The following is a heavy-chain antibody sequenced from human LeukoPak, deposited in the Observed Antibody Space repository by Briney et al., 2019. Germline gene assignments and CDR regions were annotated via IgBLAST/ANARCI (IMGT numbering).Heavy chain of an antibody. CDR3: ARASRVVGALWSTVTTTTYNWFDP. Sequence: MTSETPSLTCTVSGGSISSSSYYWGWIRQPPGKGLEWIGSIYYSGSTYYNPSLKSRVTISVDTSKNQFSLKLSSVTAADTAVYYCARASRVVGALWSTVTTTTYNWFDPWGQGTLVTVSP. J-gene: IGHJ5*02. D-gene: IGHD4-17*01. CDR1: GGSISSSSYY. CDR2: IYYSGST. V-gene: IGHV4-39*01.